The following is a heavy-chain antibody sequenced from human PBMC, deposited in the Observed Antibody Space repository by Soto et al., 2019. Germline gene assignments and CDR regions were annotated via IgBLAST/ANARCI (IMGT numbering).Heavy chain of an antibody. V-gene: IGHV1-69*02. D-gene: IGHD5-12*01. CDR2: IIPILGIA. CDR3: ARHSGYDYCFDY. CDR1: GGTFSSYT. Sequence: QVQLVQSGAEVKKPGSSVKVSCKASGGTFSSYTISWVRQAPGQGLEWMGRIIPILGIANYAQKFQGRVTITADKSTSTAYMELSSLRSEDTAVYYCARHSGYDYCFDYWGQGTLVTVSS. J-gene: IGHJ4*02.